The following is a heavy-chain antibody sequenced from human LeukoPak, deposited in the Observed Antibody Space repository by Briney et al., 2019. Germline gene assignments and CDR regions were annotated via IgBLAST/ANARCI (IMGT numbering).Heavy chain of an antibody. CDR1: GYTFTSYY. CDR2: INRSGGCT. D-gene: IGHD3-3*01. J-gene: IGHJ6*02. CDR3: ARAGGITIFAVVTAPYYQYYGLDV. V-gene: IGHV1-46*01. Sequence: ASVKVSCKASGYTFTSYYMHWVRQAPGQGLEWMGIINRSGGCTSYAQTFQGRVAMTRDTSTNTVYMELSSLRSEDTAVYYCARAGGITIFAVVTAPYYQYYGLDVWGQGTTVTVSS.